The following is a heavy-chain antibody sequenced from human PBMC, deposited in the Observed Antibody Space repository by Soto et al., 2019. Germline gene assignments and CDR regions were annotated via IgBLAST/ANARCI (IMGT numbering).Heavy chain of an antibody. CDR2: ISYDGSNK. CDR3: GRDEKRYCSGGSCSD. D-gene: IGHD2-15*01. Sequence: QVQLVESGGGVVQPGRSLRLSCAASGFTFSSYAMHWVRQAPGKGLEWVAVISYDGSNKYYADSVKGRFTISRDNSKNTLYLQMNSLRAEDTAVYYCGRDEKRYCSGGSCSDWGQGTTVTVSS. J-gene: IGHJ6*02. CDR1: GFTFSSYA. V-gene: IGHV3-30-3*01.